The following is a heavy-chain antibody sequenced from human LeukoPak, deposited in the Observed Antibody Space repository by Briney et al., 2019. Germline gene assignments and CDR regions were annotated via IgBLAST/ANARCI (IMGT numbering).Heavy chain of an antibody. CDR1: GGSFSGYY. V-gene: IGHV4-34*01. CDR2: INHSGST. CDR3: ARGGMIRGVTYYYYGMDG. Sequence: SETLSLTCTVYGGSFSGYYWSWIRQPPGKGLDWIGEINHSGSTNYNPSLKSRVTISVDTSKNQFSLKLSSVTAADTAVYYCARGGMIRGVTYYYYGMDGWGKGTTVTVSS. J-gene: IGHJ6*04. D-gene: IGHD3-10*01.